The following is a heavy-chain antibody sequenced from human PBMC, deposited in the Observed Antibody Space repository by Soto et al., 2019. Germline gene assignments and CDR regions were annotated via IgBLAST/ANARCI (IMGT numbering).Heavy chain of an antibody. J-gene: IGHJ4*02. D-gene: IGHD3-3*01. CDR1: GGSFKSGSYS. CDR3: ARDFAYFDS. CDR2: VYHTGRT. V-gene: IGHV4-61*01. Sequence: SETLSLTCTVSGGSFKSGSYSWSWIRQPPGKGLEWIGYVYHTGRTSYNPSLKSRVYISMDTSKNQFSLNLDAVTDADTAVYFCARDFAYFDSWGQGTLVTVSS.